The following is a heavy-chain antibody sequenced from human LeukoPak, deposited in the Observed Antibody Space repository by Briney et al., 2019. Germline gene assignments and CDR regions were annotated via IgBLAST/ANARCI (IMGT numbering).Heavy chain of an antibody. CDR3: ARDGDIVVVPAAMVNY. Sequence: GASVKVSCKASGYTFTGYYMHWVRQAPGQGLEWMGWINPNSGGTNYAQKFQGRVTMTRDTSISTAYMELGRLRSDDTAVYYCARDGDIVVVPAAMVNYGGQGTLVTVS. CDR2: INPNSGGT. V-gene: IGHV1-2*02. J-gene: IGHJ4*02. CDR1: GYTFTGYY. D-gene: IGHD2-2*01.